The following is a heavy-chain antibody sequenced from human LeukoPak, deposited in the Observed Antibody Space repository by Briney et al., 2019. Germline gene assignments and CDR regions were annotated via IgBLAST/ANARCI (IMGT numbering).Heavy chain of an antibody. CDR3: AKTKVGHDFWSGLDY. Sequence: GGSLRLSCAASGFTFSSYAMHWVRQAPGKGLEWVSGISWNSGSIGYADSVKGRFTISRDNAKNSLYLQMNSLRAEDTALYYCAKTKVGHDFWSGLDYWGQGTLVTVSS. CDR2: ISWNSGSI. J-gene: IGHJ4*02. D-gene: IGHD3-3*01. V-gene: IGHV3-9*01. CDR1: GFTFSSYA.